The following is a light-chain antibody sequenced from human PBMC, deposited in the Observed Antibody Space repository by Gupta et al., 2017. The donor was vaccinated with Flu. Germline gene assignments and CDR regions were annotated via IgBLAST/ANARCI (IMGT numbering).Light chain of an antibody. Sequence: QSALPEPASVSASPGQPTTTSCTGTSSDVGGYNYVSWYQQHPDKAPKLMMCEITNRPSGVSDRFSGSKSGNTASLAISGLQAEDEADYYCSSYKNTNTLVVFGGGTKLTVL. CDR3: SSYKNTNTLVV. CDR2: EIT. V-gene: IGLV2-14*01. CDR1: SSDVGGYNY. J-gene: IGLJ2*01.